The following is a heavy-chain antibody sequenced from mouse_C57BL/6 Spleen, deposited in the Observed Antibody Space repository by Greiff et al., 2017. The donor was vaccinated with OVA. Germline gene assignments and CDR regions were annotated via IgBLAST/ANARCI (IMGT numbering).Heavy chain of an antibody. Sequence: VQLQESGAELMKPGASVKLSCKATGYTFTGYWIEWVKQRPGHGLEWIGEILPGSGSTNYNEKFKGKATLTADTSSNTAYIQLSSLTTEDSAIYDCARGGIYYDTTGYFDVWGTGTTVTVSS. CDR3: ARGGIYYDTTGYFDV. CDR1: GYTFTGYW. CDR2: ILPGSGST. J-gene: IGHJ1*03. D-gene: IGHD2-4*01. V-gene: IGHV1-9*01.